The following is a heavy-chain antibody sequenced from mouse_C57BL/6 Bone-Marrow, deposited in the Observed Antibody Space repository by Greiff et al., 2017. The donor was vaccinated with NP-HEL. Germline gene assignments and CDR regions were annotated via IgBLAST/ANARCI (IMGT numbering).Heavy chain of an antibody. Sequence: QVQLQQPGAELVKPGASVKLSCKASGYTFTSYWMQWVKQRPGQGLEWIGEIDPSDSYTNYNQKFKGKATLTVDTPSSTAYMQLSSLTSEDSAVYYVESYNDGRSSLAYGGQGPTPAFPS. CDR2: IDPSDSYT. J-gene: IGHJ2*01. CDR3: ESYNDGRSSLAY. D-gene: IGHD1-1*01. V-gene: IGHV1-50*01. CDR1: GYTFTSYW.